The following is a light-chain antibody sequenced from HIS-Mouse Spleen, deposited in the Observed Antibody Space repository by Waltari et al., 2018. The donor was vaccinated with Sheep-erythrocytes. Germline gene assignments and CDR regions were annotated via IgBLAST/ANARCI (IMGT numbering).Light chain of an antibody. CDR2: QDS. CDR1: NLGDKY. CDR3: QAWDSSSWV. V-gene: IGLV3-1*01. Sequence: SYELTQPPSVSVPPGQTASITCSGDNLGDKYACWYQQKPGQSPVLVIYQDSKRPSGIPERFSGSNSGNTATLTISGTQAMDEADYYCQAWDSSSWVFGGGTKLTVL. J-gene: IGLJ3*02.